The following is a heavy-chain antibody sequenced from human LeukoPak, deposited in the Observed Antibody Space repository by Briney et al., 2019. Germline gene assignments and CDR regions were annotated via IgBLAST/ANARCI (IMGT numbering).Heavy chain of an antibody. V-gene: IGHV4-4*07. CDR2: IYTSGST. D-gene: IGHD3-22*01. CDR3: ARDYYDSSGYGAFDI. Sequence: PSETLSLTCTVSGGSISSYYWSWIRQPAGKGLEWIGRIYTSGSTNYNPSLKSRVTMSVDTSKNQLSLKLSSVTAADTAVYYCARDYYDSSGYGAFDIWGQGTMVTVSS. CDR1: GGSISSYY. J-gene: IGHJ3*02.